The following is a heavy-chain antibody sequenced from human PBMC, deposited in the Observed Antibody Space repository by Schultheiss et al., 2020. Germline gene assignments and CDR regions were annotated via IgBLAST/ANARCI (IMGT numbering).Heavy chain of an antibody. D-gene: IGHD4-17*01. CDR3: ARDPLPQGYGDYGDRYYFDY. V-gene: IGHV3-23*01. CDR1: GFTFSSYA. J-gene: IGHJ4*02. Sequence: GGSLRLSCAASGFTFSSYAMTWARQAPGKGLEWVSAISGSGDRTYYADSVKGRFTISRDNSKNTLYLQMNSLRAEDTAVYYCARDPLPQGYGDYGDRYYFDYWGQGTLVTGSS. CDR2: ISGSGDRT.